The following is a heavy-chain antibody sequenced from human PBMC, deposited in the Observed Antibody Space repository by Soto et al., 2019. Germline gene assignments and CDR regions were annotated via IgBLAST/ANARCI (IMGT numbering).Heavy chain of an antibody. CDR3: AKEGYCSSTSCYFNYYLYGMDV. D-gene: IGHD2-2*01. CDR1: GFNFSSYA. CDR2: ISGSGGST. Sequence: GGSLRLSCAASGFNFSSYAMSWVRQAPGKGLEWVSAISGSGGSTDYADSVKGRFTISRDNSKNTLYLQMNSLRAEDTAVYYCAKEGYCSSTSCYFNYYLYGMDVWGQGTTVTVSS. V-gene: IGHV3-23*01. J-gene: IGHJ6*02.